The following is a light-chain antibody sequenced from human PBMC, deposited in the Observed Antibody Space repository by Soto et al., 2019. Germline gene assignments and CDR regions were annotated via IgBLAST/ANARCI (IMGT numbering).Light chain of an antibody. CDR2: GAS. CDR3: QQYNKGYT. Sequence: EIVMTQSPDTLSVSPGERATLSCRASQNVKRNLGWYQQKAGQAPRLLIYGASTRATGIPDRFSGSGSGTEFTLTISSLLSDDSAVSFCQQYNKGYTFGQGTRLEIK. CDR1: QNVKRN. J-gene: IGKJ2*01. V-gene: IGKV3-15*01.